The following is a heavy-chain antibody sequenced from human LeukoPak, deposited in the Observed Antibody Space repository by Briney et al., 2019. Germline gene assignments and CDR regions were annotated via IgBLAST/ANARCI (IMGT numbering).Heavy chain of an antibody. Sequence: GASVKVSCKASGYTFTNYGITWVRQAPGQGLEWMGWISPNDGETNYAQKFQGRVTMTTDTSTTTAYMEVRTLRSDDTGVYYCARDLRGPTPVDPWGQGTLVTVSS. CDR1: GYTFTNYG. CDR2: ISPNDGET. V-gene: IGHV1-18*01. CDR3: ARDLRGPTPVDP. D-gene: IGHD3-16*01. J-gene: IGHJ5*02.